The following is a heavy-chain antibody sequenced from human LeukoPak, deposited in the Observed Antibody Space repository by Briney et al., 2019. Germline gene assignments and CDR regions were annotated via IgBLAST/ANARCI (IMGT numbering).Heavy chain of an antibody. CDR1: GGSISSSSYY. D-gene: IGHD1-26*01. J-gene: IGHJ5*02. CDR2: IYYSGST. Sequence: SETLSLTCTVSGGSISSSSYYWGWIRQPPGTGLEWIGYIYYSGSTNYNPSLKSRVTISVDTSKNQFSLKLSSVTAADTAVYYCARAFIVGTTDWFDPWGQGTLVTVSS. CDR3: ARAFIVGTTDWFDP. V-gene: IGHV4-61*05.